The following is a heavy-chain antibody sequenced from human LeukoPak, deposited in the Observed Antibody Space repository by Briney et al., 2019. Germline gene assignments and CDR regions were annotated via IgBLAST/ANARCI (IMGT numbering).Heavy chain of an antibody. Sequence: PGGSLILSCAASGVISSSYSMNWVRQAPGKGLEWVSSIIIGSSYIYYADLVKGRFTISRDNAKNSLYLQMNSLSAEDTAVYYCAYTSGYDFSSYYYYYMDVWGKGTTVTVSS. CDR1: GVISSSYS. CDR2: IIIGSSYI. J-gene: IGHJ6*03. V-gene: IGHV3-21*01. D-gene: IGHD5-12*01. CDR3: AYTSGYDFSSYYYYYMDV.